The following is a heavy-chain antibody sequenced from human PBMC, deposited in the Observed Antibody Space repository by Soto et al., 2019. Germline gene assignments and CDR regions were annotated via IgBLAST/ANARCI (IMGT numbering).Heavy chain of an antibody. CDR3: ARDWEFGF. CDR1: GYAFSGFY. D-gene: IGHD3-10*01. J-gene: IGHJ4*02. V-gene: IGHV1-46*01. Sequence: QVQLVQSGAEVKKPGASVKVSCKASGYAFSGFYMDWVRQAPGQGLEWMGVINPSGDSTTYAQKFQGRLTMTKDTSTSTLYMELSSLRSEDTAVYYCARDWEFGFWGQGTLVTVSS. CDR2: INPSGDST.